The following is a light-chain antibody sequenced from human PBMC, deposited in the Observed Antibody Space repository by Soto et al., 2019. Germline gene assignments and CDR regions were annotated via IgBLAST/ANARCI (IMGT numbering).Light chain of an antibody. CDR1: QSVSSSY. Sequence: EIVLTQSPGTLSLSPGERATLSCRASQSVSSSYLAWYQQKTGQAPRILIYNEFNRATGIPDRLSGSGSGTDLTLTISRLEPEDFAVYYCQKYGSSPGTCGGGTKVDIK. J-gene: IGKJ4*01. V-gene: IGKV3-20*01. CDR3: QKYGSSPGT. CDR2: NEF.